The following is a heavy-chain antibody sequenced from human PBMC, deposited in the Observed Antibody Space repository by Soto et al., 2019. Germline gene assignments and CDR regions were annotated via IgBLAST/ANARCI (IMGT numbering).Heavy chain of an antibody. Sequence: GGSLRLSCAASWFTFSSYTMHWVRQAPGKGLEWVSLISARGGSTYYADSVKGRFTISRDKSKNTLYLQMNSLRAEDTAVYYCAREHYYDSSGYPYWGQGTLVTVSS. CDR1: WFTFSSYT. J-gene: IGHJ4*02. D-gene: IGHD3-22*01. CDR3: AREHYYDSSGYPY. CDR2: ISARGGST. V-gene: IGHV3-23*01.